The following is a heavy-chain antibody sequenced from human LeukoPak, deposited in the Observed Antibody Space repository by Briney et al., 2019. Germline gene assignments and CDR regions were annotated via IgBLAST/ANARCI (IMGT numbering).Heavy chain of an antibody. CDR3: ARDRTIVVPAASYTYYYYYYMDV. CDR1: GYTFTSYG. V-gene: IGHV1-18*01. Sequence: ASVKVSCKASGYTFTSYGISWVRQAPGQGLEWMGWISAYNGNTNYAQKLQGRVTMTTDTFTSTAYMELRSLRSDDTAVYYCARDRTIVVPAASYTYYYYYYMDVWGKGTTVTVSS. CDR2: ISAYNGNT. D-gene: IGHD2-2*01. J-gene: IGHJ6*03.